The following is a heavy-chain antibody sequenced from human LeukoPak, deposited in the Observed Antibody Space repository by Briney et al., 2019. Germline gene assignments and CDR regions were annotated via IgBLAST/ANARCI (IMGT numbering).Heavy chain of an antibody. Sequence: PGGSLRLSCAASGFIVSSNHMSWVRQAPGKGLEWVSVIYSGGSTYYADSVKGRFTISRDNSKNTLYLQMNSLRAEDTAVYYCVREHCSGGTCYSFFDYWGQGTLVTVSS. V-gene: IGHV3-53*01. CDR2: IYSGGST. CDR1: GFIVSSNH. J-gene: IGHJ4*02. D-gene: IGHD2-15*01. CDR3: VREHCSGGTCYSFFDY.